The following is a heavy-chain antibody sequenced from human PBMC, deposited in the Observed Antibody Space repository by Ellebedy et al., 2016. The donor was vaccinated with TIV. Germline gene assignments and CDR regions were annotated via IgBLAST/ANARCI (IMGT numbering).Heavy chain of an antibody. CDR3: ATDGSYGDYLSPTHAFVM. Sequence: GESLKISCAASRFTFSSYWMSWVRQAPGTGLEWVANINQDGSEKYYVDSVLGRFTISRDNAKNSLYLQINSLRAEDTAVYYCATDGSYGDYLSPTHAFVMWGQGTMVTVSS. D-gene: IGHD4-17*01. J-gene: IGHJ3*02. CDR1: RFTFSSYW. CDR2: INQDGSEK. V-gene: IGHV3-7*01.